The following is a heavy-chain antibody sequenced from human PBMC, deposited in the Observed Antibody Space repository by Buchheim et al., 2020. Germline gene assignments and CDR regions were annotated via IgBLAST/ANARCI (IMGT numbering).Heavy chain of an antibody. CDR3: ARGYQIAHGSGEDY. Sequence: QVQLVQSGAEVKKPGASVKVSCKPSGYTFSKYFLHWVRQAPGQGLEWMGWMNPNSGNTGYAQKFQGRVTMTRNTSISTAYMELSSLRSEDTAVYYCARGYQIAHGSGEDYWGQGTL. J-gene: IGHJ4*02. V-gene: IGHV1-8*01. CDR1: GYTFSKYF. D-gene: IGHD3-10*01. CDR2: MNPNSGNT.